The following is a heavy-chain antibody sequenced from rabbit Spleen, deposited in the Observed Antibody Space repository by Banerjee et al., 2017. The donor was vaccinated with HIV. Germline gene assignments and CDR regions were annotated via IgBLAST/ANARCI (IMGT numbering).Heavy chain of an antibody. Sequence: QSLEESGGDLVKPGASLTLTCTASGFSFSSKYWICWVRQAPGKGLEWIACIYVGSSSNTYYASWAKGRFTISKASSTTVTLQMTSLTAADTATYFCARHAGYAGYGYSTLDLWGPGTLVTVS. J-gene: IGHJ6*01. CDR1: GFSFSSKYW. CDR3: ARHAGYAGYGYSTLDL. CDR2: IYVGSSSNT. D-gene: IGHD8-1*01. V-gene: IGHV1S40*01.